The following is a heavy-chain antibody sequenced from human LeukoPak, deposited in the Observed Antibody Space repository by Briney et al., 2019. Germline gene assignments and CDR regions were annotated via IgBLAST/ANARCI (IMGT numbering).Heavy chain of an antibody. J-gene: IGHJ3*02. CDR2: IYSGGST. CDR3: GRSGDGYNLDVSDI. V-gene: IGHV3-66*02. CDR1: GITVSSKN. D-gene: IGHD5-24*01. Sequence: GGSLRLSCAASGITVSSKNMNWVRQAPGKGLQWVSVIYSGGSTNYADSVKGRFTISRDNSKNTLYLQMNSRRTEDTAVYYCGRSGDGYNLDVSDIWGHGTMVTVSS.